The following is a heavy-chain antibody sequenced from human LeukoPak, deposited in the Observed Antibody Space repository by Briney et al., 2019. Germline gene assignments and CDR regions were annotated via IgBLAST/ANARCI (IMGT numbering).Heavy chain of an antibody. CDR1: GLTVSSNS. J-gene: IGHJ4*02. Sequence: GGSLRLSCAVSGLTVSSNSMSWVRQAPGKGLEWVSAISGSGGSTYYADSVKGRFTISRDNSKNTLYLQMNSLRAEDTAVYYCAKSEYYYDISRGGYYFDYWGQGTLVTVSS. CDR2: ISGSGGST. D-gene: IGHD3-22*01. V-gene: IGHV3-23*01. CDR3: AKSEYYYDISRGGYYFDY.